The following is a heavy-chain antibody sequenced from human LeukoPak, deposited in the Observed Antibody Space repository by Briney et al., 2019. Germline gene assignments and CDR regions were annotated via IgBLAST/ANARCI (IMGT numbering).Heavy chain of an antibody. D-gene: IGHD3-9*01. CDR3: ARARPYYDILTGSSFDC. V-gene: IGHV1-2*04. Sequence: ASVKVSCKASGYTFTGYYMHWVRQAPGQGLEWMRWINPNSGGTNYAQKFQGWVTMTRDTSISTAYMELSRLRSDDTAVYYCARARPYYDILTGSSFDCWGQGTLVTVSS. CDR1: GYTFTGYY. J-gene: IGHJ4*02. CDR2: INPNSGGT.